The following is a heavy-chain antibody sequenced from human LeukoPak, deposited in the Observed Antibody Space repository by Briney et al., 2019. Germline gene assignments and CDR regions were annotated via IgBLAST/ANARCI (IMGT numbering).Heavy chain of an antibody. Sequence: SETLSLTCTVSGGSISSSSYYWGWIRQPPGKGLEWIGSIYYSGSTYYNPSLKSRVTISVDTSKNQFSLRLNSVTAADTAVYYCARSRAFNSGAFDPWGQGNLVTVSS. CDR1: GGSISSSSYY. D-gene: IGHD1-26*01. CDR3: ARSRAFNSGAFDP. V-gene: IGHV4-39*07. J-gene: IGHJ5*02. CDR2: IYYSGST.